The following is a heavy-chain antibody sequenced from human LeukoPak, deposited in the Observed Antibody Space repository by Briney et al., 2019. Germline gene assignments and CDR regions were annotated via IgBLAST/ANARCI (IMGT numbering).Heavy chain of an antibody. J-gene: IGHJ6*02. CDR1: GFTIDDYA. Sequence: GRSLRLSCAASGFTIDDYAMHWVRQAPGKGLEWVSGISWNSGSIGYADSVKGRFTISRDNAKNSLYLQMNSLRAEDTALYYCAKGVVVVPAAIYYGMDVWGQGTTVTVSS. CDR3: AKGVVVVPAAIYYGMDV. V-gene: IGHV3-9*01. D-gene: IGHD2-2*02. CDR2: ISWNSGSI.